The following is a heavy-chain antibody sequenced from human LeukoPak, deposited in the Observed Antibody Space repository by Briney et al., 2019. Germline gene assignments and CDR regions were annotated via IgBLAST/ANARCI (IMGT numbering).Heavy chain of an antibody. D-gene: IGHD2-2*01. V-gene: IGHV4-34*01. Sequence: SETLSLTCAVYGGPFSGYYWSWIRQPPGKGLEWIGEINHSGGTNYNPSLKSRVTISVDTSKNQFSLKLSSVTAADTAVYYCAGRRSCTSCYVTFDYWGQGTLVTVSS. CDR2: INHSGGT. CDR3: AGRRSCTSCYVTFDY. CDR1: GGPFSGYY. J-gene: IGHJ4*02.